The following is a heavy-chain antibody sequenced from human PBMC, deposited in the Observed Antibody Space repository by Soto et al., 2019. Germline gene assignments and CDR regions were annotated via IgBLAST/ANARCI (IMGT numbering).Heavy chain of an antibody. J-gene: IGHJ4*02. D-gene: IGHD5-12*01. Sequence: GGSLRLSCAASGFTFNTYGMHWVRQAPGKGLEWVALIRYDASDKFYVDSVKGRFTISRDNSKNTVYLQMNSLRAEDTAVYYCARRGYSDYNWTPDYWGQGTLVTVSS. CDR3: ARRGYSDYNWTPDY. CDR1: GFTFNTYG. V-gene: IGHV3-33*01. CDR2: IRYDASDK.